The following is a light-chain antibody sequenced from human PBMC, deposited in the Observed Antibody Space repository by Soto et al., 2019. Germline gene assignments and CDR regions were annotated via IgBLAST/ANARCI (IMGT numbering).Light chain of an antibody. CDR3: QQSYIIPIT. CDR1: QSISTY. Sequence: DIQMTQSPSSLSASVGDRVTITCRASQSISTYLNWYQQKPGKAPKVLIYDASSLQSGVPSRFSGSGSGTDFTLTISSLQPEDFATYYCQQSYIIPITFGQGTRLEIK. J-gene: IGKJ5*01. CDR2: DAS. V-gene: IGKV1-39*01.